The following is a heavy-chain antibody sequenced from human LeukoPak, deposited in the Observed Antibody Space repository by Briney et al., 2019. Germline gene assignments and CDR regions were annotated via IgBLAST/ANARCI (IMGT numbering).Heavy chain of an antibody. CDR2: IYHSGST. J-gene: IGHJ4*02. D-gene: IGHD6-19*01. Sequence: PSETLSLTCAVSGDSISSDIWWNWVRQPPGKGLEWIGEIYHSGSTNYNPSLKSRVTISVDKSKNQFSLKLSSVTAADTAVYYCARASSSGFDYWGQGTLVTVSS. V-gene: IGHV4-4*02. CDR3: ARASSSGFDY. CDR1: GDSISSDIW.